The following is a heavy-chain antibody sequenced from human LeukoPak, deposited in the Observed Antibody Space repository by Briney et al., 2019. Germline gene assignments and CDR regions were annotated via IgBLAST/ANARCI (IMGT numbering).Heavy chain of an antibody. Sequence: SETLSLTCTVSGGSISSYYWSWLRQPPGKGLEGIGYIYYTGSTNYNPSLKSRVTISVDTSKNQFSLKLSSVTAADTAVYYCARDRIGSYYDSSGYYEGFDYWGQGTLVTVSS. D-gene: IGHD3-22*01. CDR2: IYYTGST. V-gene: IGHV4-59*01. CDR3: ARDRIGSYYDSSGYYEGFDY. CDR1: GGSISSYY. J-gene: IGHJ4*02.